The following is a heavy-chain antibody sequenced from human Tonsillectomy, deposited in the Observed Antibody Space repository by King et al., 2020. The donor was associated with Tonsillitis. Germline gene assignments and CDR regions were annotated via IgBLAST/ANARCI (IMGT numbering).Heavy chain of an antibody. CDR2: IVDGGRKT. CDR3: AKVTSQSFSDC. D-gene: IGHD2-21*02. J-gene: IGHJ4*02. V-gene: IGHV3-23*04. Sequence: VQLVESGGGLVQPGGSLRLSCAASGFTFSGYAMSWVRQTPGKGLDWVSVIVDGGRKTYYADSVRGRFTISRDNSKGTRSLQMNSLRAEDTAVYYCAKVTSQSFSDCWGQGTLVTVSS. CDR1: GFTFSGYA.